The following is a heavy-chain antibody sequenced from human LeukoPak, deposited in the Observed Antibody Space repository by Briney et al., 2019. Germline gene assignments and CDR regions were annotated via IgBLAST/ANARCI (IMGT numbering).Heavy chain of an antibody. J-gene: IGHJ4*02. D-gene: IGHD3-9*01. V-gene: IGHV1-69*01. CDR3: ARTRRPLTGYYPIDY. Sequence: SVKVSCKASGGTFSSYAISWVRQAPGQGLEWMGGIIPIFGTANYAQKFQGRVTITADESTSTAYMELSSLRSEDTAVYYSARTRRPLTGYYPIDYWGQGSLVTVSS. CDR1: GGTFSSYA. CDR2: IIPIFGTA.